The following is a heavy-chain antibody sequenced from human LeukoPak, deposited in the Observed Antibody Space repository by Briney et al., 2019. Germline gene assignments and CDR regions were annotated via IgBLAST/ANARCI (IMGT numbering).Heavy chain of an antibody. CDR1: GYTFSGDY. CDR3: ARDDAQYYYGMDV. CDR2: MNPNSGNT. V-gene: IGHV1-8*02. Sequence: ASMKVSCKAPGYTFSGDYIHWVRQATGQGLEWMGWMNPNSGNTGYAQKFQGRVTMTRNTSISTAYMELSSLRSEDTAVYYCARDDAQYYYGMDVWGQGTTVTVSS. J-gene: IGHJ6*02.